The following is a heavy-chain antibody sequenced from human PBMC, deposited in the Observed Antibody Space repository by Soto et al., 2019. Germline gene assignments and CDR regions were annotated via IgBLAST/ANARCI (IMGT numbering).Heavy chain of an antibody. V-gene: IGHV1-69*17. D-gene: IGHD2-21*01. CDR3: ARESIGAKGSDQ. CDR1: GDTFNSYV. CDR2: IIPIIGVT. J-gene: IGHJ4*02. Sequence: QVQLVQSGAEVKRPGSSVKVSCESSGDTFNSYVISWVRQAPGQGLEWMGGIIPIIGVTHYAQKFQGRVTISALSTTGTAYMELTNLGFEDTALYYCARESIGAKGSDQWGRGTLVTVS.